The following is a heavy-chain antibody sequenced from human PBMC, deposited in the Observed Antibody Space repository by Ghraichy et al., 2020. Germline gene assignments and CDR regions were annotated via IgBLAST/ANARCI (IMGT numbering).Heavy chain of an antibody. V-gene: IGHV4-31*03. D-gene: IGHD2-15*01. CDR2: LHDIANT. J-gene: IGHJ4*02. Sequence: SETLSLTCTVSGGSISSGFYFWSWIRQFPGKGLDWIGYLHDIANTPSNPSLQSRVTISVDTSKNQISLRLSSVTASDTAIYYCARERGRLVDYWYQGTLVTVSS. CDR3: ARERGRLVDY. CDR1: GGSISSGFYF.